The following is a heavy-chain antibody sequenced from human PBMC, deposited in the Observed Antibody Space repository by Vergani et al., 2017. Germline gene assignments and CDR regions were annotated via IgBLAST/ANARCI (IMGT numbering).Heavy chain of an antibody. J-gene: IGHJ4*02. D-gene: IGHD3-10*01. V-gene: IGHV4-31*03. CDR3: VRDRASGSYFLDY. Sequence: QVQLQESGPGLVKPSQTLSLTCTVSGGSISRGGYYWSWIRQHPGKGLEWIGYIYYSGSTYYNPSLKSRVTISVDTSKNQFSLKLSSVTAADTAVYYCVRDRASGSYFLDYWGQGTLVTVAS. CDR1: GGSISRGGYY. CDR2: IYYSGST.